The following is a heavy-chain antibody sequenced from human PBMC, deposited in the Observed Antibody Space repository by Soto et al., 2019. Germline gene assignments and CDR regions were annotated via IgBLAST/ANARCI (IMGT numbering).Heavy chain of an antibody. CDR3: ATWYERYFQD. J-gene: IGHJ1*01. D-gene: IGHD1-20*01. CDR1: GFTFNSFT. V-gene: IGHV3-30*04. Sequence: QVQLVESGGGVVQPGRSLRLSCAASGFTFNSFTMHWVRQAPGKGLEWVAVISHDGSHKYTADSVKGRFTISRDDSKNTLYLQMNSLRVEDTAISYCATWYERYFQDWGQGTLVTVAS. CDR2: ISHDGSHK.